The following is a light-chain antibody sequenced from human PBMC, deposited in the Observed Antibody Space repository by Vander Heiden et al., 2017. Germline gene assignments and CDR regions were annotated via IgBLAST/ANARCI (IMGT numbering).Light chain of an antibody. J-gene: IGLJ3*02. CDR2: EVS. CDR3: SSYTSSSTWV. CDR1: SSDVGGYNY. Sequence: QSALTQPAPASGAPGQSITISCTGTSSDVGGYNYVSWYQQHPGKAPKRMIYEVSNRPSGVSNRFFGSKSGNTASLTISGLQAEDEADYYCSSYTSSSTWVIGGGTKLTVL. V-gene: IGLV2-14*01.